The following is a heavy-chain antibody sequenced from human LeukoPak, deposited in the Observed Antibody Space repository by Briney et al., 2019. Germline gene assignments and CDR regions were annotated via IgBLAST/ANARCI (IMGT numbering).Heavy chain of an antibody. CDR1: GGSFIGYY. Sequence: SETLSLTCAVSGGSFIGYYWSWIRQPPGMRLEWIGEINHGGSTNYNPSLKSRVTISVDTSKNQFSLKMSSVTAADTAVYFCARCVGFYGSGSLNYFDPWGQGILVSVSS. D-gene: IGHD3-10*01. CDR2: INHGGST. V-gene: IGHV4-34*01. CDR3: ARCVGFYGSGSLNYFDP. J-gene: IGHJ5*01.